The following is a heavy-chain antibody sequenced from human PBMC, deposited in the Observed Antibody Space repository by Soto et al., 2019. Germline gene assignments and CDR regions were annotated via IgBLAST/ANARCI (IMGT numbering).Heavy chain of an antibody. CDR3: ARCIITSSGSDYFGYYYYGMDV. Sequence: PSETLSLTCAVYGGSFSGYYWSWIRQPPGKGLEWIGEINHSGSTNYNPSIKSRVTISVDTSKNQFSLKLSSVTAADTAVYYCARCIITSSGSDYFGYYYYGMDVWGQGTTVTFSS. CDR2: INHSGST. J-gene: IGHJ6*02. CDR1: GGSFSGYY. V-gene: IGHV4-34*01. D-gene: IGHD3-10*01.